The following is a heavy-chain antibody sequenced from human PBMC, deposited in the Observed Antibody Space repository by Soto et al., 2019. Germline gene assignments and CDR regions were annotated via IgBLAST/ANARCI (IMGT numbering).Heavy chain of an antibody. CDR3: ARASVSPMTKVTYFDY. CDR2: IYYSGST. J-gene: IGHJ4*02. Sequence: SETLSLTCTFSGGSISSGGYYWSWIRQHPGKGLEWIGYIYYSGSTYYNPSLKSRVTISVDTSKNQFSLKLSSVTAADTAVYYCARASVSPMTKVTYFDYWGQGTLVSVSS. D-gene: IGHD4-4*01. V-gene: IGHV4-31*03. CDR1: GGSISSGGYY.